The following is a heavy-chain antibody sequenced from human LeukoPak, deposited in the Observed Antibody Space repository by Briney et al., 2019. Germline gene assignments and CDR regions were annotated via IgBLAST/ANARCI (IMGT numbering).Heavy chain of an antibody. CDR2: IYYSGST. Sequence: SETLSLTCTVSGGSISSYYWSWIRQPPGKGLEWIGYIYYSGSTNYNPSLKSRVTISVDTSKNQFSLKLSSVTAADTAVYYCARDRGGYDYDYWCQGTLVTVSS. J-gene: IGHJ4*02. CDR1: GGSISSYY. CDR3: ARDRGGYDYDY. D-gene: IGHD5-12*01. V-gene: IGHV4-59*01.